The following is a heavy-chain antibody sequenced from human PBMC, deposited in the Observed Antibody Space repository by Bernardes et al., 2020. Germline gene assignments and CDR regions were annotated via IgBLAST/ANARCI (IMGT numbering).Heavy chain of an antibody. CDR3: ARAGAAAGRRYYYYMDV. Sequence: ASVKVSCKASGYTFTSYYMHWVRQAPGQGLEWMGIINPSGGSTSYAQKFQGRVTMTRDTSTSTVYMELSSLRSEDTAVYYCARAGAAAGRRYYYYMDVWGKGTTVTVSS. V-gene: IGHV1-46*01. J-gene: IGHJ6*03. CDR2: INPSGGST. D-gene: IGHD6-13*01. CDR1: GYTFTSYY.